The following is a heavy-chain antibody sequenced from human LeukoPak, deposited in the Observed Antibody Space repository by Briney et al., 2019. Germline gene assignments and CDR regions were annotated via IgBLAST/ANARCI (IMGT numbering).Heavy chain of an antibody. CDR1: GFTFNSYT. J-gene: IGHJ4*02. D-gene: IGHD5-12*01. V-gene: IGHV3-64*01. CDR3: ARAPLSGYYFDY. Sequence: GGSLRLSCAASGFTFNSYTMHWVRQAPGKGLEYVSAISTNGGSTYYANSVKGRLTISRDNSKNTLYLQMGSLRPEDMAVYYCARAPLSGYYFDYWGQGTLVTVSS. CDR2: ISTNGGST.